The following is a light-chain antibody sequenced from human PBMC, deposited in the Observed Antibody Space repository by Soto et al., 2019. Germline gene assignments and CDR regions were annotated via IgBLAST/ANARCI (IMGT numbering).Light chain of an antibody. Sequence: QSALTQPPSASGSPGQSVTISCTGTSSDVGGYNYVSWYQRHPARAPKLMIDEVTKRPSGVPDRFSGSKSGNTASQTVSELQAKDEGGYYCASYAGSDNFVVFGGGTKLTVL. J-gene: IGLJ2*01. CDR3: ASYAGSDNFVV. CDR2: EVT. CDR1: SSDVGGYNY. V-gene: IGLV2-8*01.